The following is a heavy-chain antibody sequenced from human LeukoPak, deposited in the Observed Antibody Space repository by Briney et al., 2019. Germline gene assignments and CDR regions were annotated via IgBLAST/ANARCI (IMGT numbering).Heavy chain of an antibody. CDR3: ARDRTLFDY. D-gene: IGHD1-14*01. V-gene: IGHV7-4-1*02. J-gene: IGHJ4*02. Sequence: ASVKVSCKASGYTFTSYAMNWVRQAPGQALEWMGWSNTNTGNPTYAEGFTVRFAFSLDTSVSTAYLQISSPETEDTAVYYCARDRTLFDYWGQGTLVTVSS. CDR1: GYTFTSYA. CDR2: SNTNTGNP.